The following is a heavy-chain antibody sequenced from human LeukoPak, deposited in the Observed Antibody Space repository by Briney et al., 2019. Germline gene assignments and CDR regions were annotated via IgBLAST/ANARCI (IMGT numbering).Heavy chain of an antibody. CDR1: GYTLTELS. V-gene: IGHV3-30*18. J-gene: IGHJ4*02. Sequence: SCKVSGYTLTELSMHWVRQAPGKGLEWVAVIAYDGSNKYYADSVKGRFTISRDNSKNTVFLQMNSLRAEDTAVYYCAKEVYHDSSAYSDYWGQGTLVTVSS. D-gene: IGHD3-22*01. CDR3: AKEVYHDSSAYSDY. CDR2: IAYDGSNK.